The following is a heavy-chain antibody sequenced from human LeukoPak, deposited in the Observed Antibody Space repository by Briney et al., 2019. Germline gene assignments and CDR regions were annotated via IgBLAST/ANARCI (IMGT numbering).Heavy chain of an antibody. CDR2: ISGSGGST. D-gene: IGHD4-17*01. CDR3: AKVLPDYGDYRVSYYYGMDV. J-gene: IGHJ6*02. V-gene: IGHV3-23*01. CDR1: GFTFSSYA. Sequence: GGSLRLSCAASGFTFSSYAMSWVRQAPGKGLEWVSAISGSGGSTYYADSVKGRFTISRDNSKNPLYLQMNSLRAEDTDVYYCAKVLPDYGDYRVSYYYGMDVWGQGTTVTVSS.